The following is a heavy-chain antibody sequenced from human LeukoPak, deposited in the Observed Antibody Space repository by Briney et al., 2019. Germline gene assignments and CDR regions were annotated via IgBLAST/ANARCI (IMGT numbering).Heavy chain of an antibody. CDR3: ARVGGSGSYPNWFDP. D-gene: IGHD3-10*01. CDR1: GGSFSGYS. CDR2: INHSGGT. J-gene: IGHJ5*02. Sequence: SETLSLTCAVYGGSFSGYSWNWIRQPPVKGLEWIGEINHSGGTNYNPSLKSRVTISVDTSKKQFSPKLSSVTAADTAVYYCARVGGSGSYPNWFDPWGQGTLVTVSS. V-gene: IGHV4-34*01.